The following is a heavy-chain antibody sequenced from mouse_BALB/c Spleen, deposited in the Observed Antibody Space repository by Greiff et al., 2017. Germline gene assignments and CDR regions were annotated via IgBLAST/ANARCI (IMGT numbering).Heavy chain of an antibody. CDR1: GFTFSSYT. CDR2: ISSGGSYT. Sequence: EVMLVESGGGLVKPGGSLKLSCAASGFTFSSYTMSWVRQTPEKRLEWVATISSGGSYTYYPDSVKGRFTLSRDNAKNTLYLQMSSLKSEDTAMYYCTRDPGFAYWGQGTLVTVSA. CDR3: TRDPGFAY. J-gene: IGHJ3*01. V-gene: IGHV5-6-4*01.